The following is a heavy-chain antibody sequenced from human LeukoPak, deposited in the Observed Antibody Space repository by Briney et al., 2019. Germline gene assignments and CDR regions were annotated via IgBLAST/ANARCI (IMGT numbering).Heavy chain of an antibody. D-gene: IGHD3-10*01. CDR2: ISYDGSNK. Sequence: GGSLRLSCAASGFTFSSYGMHWVRQAPGKGLEWVAVISYDGSNKYYADSVKGRFTISRDNSKNTLYLQMNSLRADDTAVYYCARVGRITMIRGDAFDIWGQGTMVTVSS. V-gene: IGHV3-30*03. CDR3: ARVGRITMIRGDAFDI. J-gene: IGHJ3*02. CDR1: GFTFSSYG.